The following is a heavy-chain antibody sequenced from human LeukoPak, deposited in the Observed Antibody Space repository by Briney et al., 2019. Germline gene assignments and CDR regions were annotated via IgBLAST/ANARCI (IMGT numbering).Heavy chain of an antibody. CDR1: GFTFSSYS. CDR2: ISSSSSYI. J-gene: IGHJ4*02. V-gene: IGHV3-21*01. CDR3: ASPRYDCWSGPTPIFDY. Sequence: VGSLRLSCAASGFTFSSYSMNWVRQAPGKGLEWVSSISSSSSYIYYADSVKGRFTISRDNAKNSLYLQMNSLRAEDTAVYYCASPRYDCWSGPTPIFDYWGQGTLVTVSS. D-gene: IGHD3-3*01.